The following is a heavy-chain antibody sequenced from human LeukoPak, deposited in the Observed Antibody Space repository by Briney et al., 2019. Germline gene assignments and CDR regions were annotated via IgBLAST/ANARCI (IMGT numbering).Heavy chain of an antibody. CDR3: TIEYM. V-gene: IGHV3-15*01. J-gene: IGHJ4*02. CDR2: IRSETDGGTT. D-gene: IGHD2/OR15-2a*01. Sequence: GGSLRLSCAASGFTFSSYWMSWVRQAPGKGLEWVGRIRSETDGGTTDYAAPVKGRFTISRDDSKNTLYLQMNSLKSEDTALYYCTIEYMWGQGTLVTVSS. CDR1: GFTFSSYW.